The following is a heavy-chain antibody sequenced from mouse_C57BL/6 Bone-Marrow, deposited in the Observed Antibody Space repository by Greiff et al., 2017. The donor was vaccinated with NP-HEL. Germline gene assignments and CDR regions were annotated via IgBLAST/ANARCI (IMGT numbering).Heavy chain of an antibody. CDR1: GFSLSTFGMG. J-gene: IGHJ2*01. V-gene: IGHV8-8*01. CDR2: IWWDDDK. Sequence: QVTLKVSGPGILQPSQTLSLTCSFSGFSLSTFGMGVGWIRQPSGKGLEWLAHIWWDDDKYYNPALKRRLTTSKDTSKNQVFLKMAKVDTADTATYYCARRGYYGSSSYFDYWGQGTTLTVSS. D-gene: IGHD1-1*01. CDR3: ARRGYYGSSSYFDY.